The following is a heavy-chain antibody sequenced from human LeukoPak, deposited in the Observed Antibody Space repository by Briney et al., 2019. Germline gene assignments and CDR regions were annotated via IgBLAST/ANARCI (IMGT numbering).Heavy chain of an antibody. D-gene: IGHD6-19*01. V-gene: IGHV3-23*01. J-gene: IGHJ4*02. CDR1: GFTFSSYA. Sequence: GGSLRLSCAASGFTFSSYAMSWVRQAPGKGLEWVSIISGSGGNTYNADSVKGRFTISRDNSKNTLYLQTNSLRAEDTAVYYCARGGWLGKPQRVDYWGQGTLITVSS. CDR3: ARGGWLGKPQRVDY. CDR2: ISGSGGNT.